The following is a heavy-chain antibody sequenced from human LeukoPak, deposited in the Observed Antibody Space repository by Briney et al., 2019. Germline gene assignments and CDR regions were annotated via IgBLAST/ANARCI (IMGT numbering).Heavy chain of an antibody. CDR1: GYTFTSYG. D-gene: IGHD3-10*01. Sequence: GASVKVSCKASGYTFTSYGISWVRQAPGQGLEWMGWISAYNGNTNYAQKLQGRVTMTTDTSTSTAYMELSRLRSDDTAVYYCARDRAIRGLDYYYYYMDVWGKGTTVTVSS. CDR3: ARDRAIRGLDYYYYYMDV. J-gene: IGHJ6*03. CDR2: ISAYNGNT. V-gene: IGHV1-18*01.